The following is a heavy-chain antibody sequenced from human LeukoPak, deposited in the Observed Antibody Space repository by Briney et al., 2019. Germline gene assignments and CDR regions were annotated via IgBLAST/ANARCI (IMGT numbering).Heavy chain of an antibody. CDR3: AKDLSQHQLVPNFDY. J-gene: IGHJ4*02. Sequence: PGGSLRLSCAASGFTFRSYGMHWVRQAPGKGLEWVAFIRNDGSNKDYADSVKGRFTISRDNSKNTLHLQMNSLRGEDTAVYYCAKDLSQHQLVPNFDYWGQGTLVTVSS. CDR2: IRNDGSNK. CDR1: GFTFRSYG. V-gene: IGHV3-30*02. D-gene: IGHD6-13*01.